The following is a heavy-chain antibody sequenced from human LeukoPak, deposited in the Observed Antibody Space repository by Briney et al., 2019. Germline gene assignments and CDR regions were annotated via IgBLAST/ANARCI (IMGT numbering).Heavy chain of an antibody. CDR2: IPYDGSNK. D-gene: IGHD3-9*01. J-gene: IGHJ3*02. CDR1: GFTFSSYG. CDR3: AKDMEYYDILTGYFDAFDI. Sequence: GRSLRLSCAASGFTFSSYGMHWVRQAPGKGLEWVAFIPYDGSNKYYADSVKGRFTISRDNSKNSLYLQMNSLRAHDTAVYYCAKDMEYYDILTGYFDAFDIWGQGTMVTLSS. V-gene: IGHV3-30*18.